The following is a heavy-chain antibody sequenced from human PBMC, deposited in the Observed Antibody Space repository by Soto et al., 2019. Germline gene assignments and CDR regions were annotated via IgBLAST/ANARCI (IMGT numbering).Heavy chain of an antibody. D-gene: IGHD2-2*01. CDR2: ISSSSSYI. J-gene: IGHJ3*02. CDR3: ARALRGDIVVVPAALDAFDI. CDR1: GFTFSSYS. V-gene: IGHV3-21*01. Sequence: GGSLRLSCAASGFTFSSYSMNWVRQAPGKGLEWVSSISSSSSYIYYADSVKGRFTISRDNAKNSLYLQMNSLRAEDTAVYYCARALRGDIVVVPAALDAFDIWGQGTMATVS.